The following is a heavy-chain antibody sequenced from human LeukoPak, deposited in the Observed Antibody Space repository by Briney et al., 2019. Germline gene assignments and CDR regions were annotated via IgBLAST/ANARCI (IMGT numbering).Heavy chain of an antibody. V-gene: IGHV1-18*01. Sequence: GASVKVSCKVSGYTFTKYGIIWLRQAPGQGLDWMGWVSTYNDNTNYAQNLQGRVTMTKDTSTSTAYMELRSLRSDDTAVYYCAREFDYYDDSGYSEDVWGQGTLVTVSS. CDR1: GYTFTKYG. D-gene: IGHD3-22*01. J-gene: IGHJ4*02. CDR2: VSTYNDNT. CDR3: AREFDYYDDSGYSEDV.